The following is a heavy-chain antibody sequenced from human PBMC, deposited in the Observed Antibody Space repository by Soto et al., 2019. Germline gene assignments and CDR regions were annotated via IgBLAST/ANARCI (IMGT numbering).Heavy chain of an antibody. Sequence: QVQLVQSGAEVKKPGASVKVSCKASGYTFTSYGISWVRQAPGQGLEWMGWISAYNGNTNYAQKLQGRVTMTTDTSTSTADRELRSRGSDDTAVYYCASDPAVGLVDYWGQGTLVTVSS. CDR1: GYTFTSYG. V-gene: IGHV1-18*01. CDR2: ISAYNGNT. J-gene: IGHJ4*02. CDR3: ASDPAVGLVDY. D-gene: IGHD6-19*01.